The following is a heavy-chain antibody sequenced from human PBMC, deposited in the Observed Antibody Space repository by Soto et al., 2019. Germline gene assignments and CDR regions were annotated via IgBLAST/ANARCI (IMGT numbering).Heavy chain of an antibody. CDR1: GYTFTSYD. Sequence: ASVKVFCKASGYTFTSYDINWVRQATGQGLEWMGWMNPNSGNTGYAQKFQGRVTMTRNTSISTAYMELISLRSEDTAVYYCGTSSYYGYYYYMDVSGTGITVTV. D-gene: IGHD3-10*01. CDR3: GTSSYYGYYYYMDV. CDR2: MNPNSGNT. V-gene: IGHV1-8*01. J-gene: IGHJ6*03.